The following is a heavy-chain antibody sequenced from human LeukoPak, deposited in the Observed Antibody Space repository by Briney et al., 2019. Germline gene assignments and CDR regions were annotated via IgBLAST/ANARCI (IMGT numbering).Heavy chain of an antibody. Sequence: NASQTLSLTCTVSGGSISSGDYYWSWIRQPPGKGLEWIGYIYYSGSTYYNPSLKSRVTISVDTSENQFSLKLSSVTAADTAVYYCARYGSGSYYFADYWGQGTLVTVSS. CDR1: GGSISSGDYY. D-gene: IGHD3-10*01. CDR2: IYYSGST. V-gene: IGHV4-30-4*08. J-gene: IGHJ4*02. CDR3: ARYGSGSYYFADY.